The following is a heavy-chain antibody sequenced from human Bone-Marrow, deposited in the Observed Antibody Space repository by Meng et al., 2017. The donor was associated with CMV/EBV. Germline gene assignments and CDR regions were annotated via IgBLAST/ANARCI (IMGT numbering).Heavy chain of an antibody. CDR1: GYTFTSYG. CDR3: ARDPPYYDFWSGPILPGYGMDV. Sequence: ASVKVSCKASGYTFTSYGISWVRQAPGQGLEWMGWISAYNGNTNYAQKLQGRVTMTTDTSTSTAYMEMRSLRSDDTAVYYCARDPPYYDFWSGPILPGYGMDVWGQGTTVTVSS. D-gene: IGHD3-3*01. CDR2: ISAYNGNT. J-gene: IGHJ6*02. V-gene: IGHV1-18*01.